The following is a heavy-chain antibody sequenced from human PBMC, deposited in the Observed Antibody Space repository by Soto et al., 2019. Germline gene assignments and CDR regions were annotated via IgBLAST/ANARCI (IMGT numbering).Heavy chain of an antibody. CDR3: ARCGDYVGGWYFDL. D-gene: IGHD4-17*01. CDR1: GGAFSGYY. V-gene: IGHV4-34*01. Sequence: QVQLQQWGAGLLKPSETLSLTCAVYGGAFSGYYWNWIRQPPGKGLEWIGEINDSGSTNYNPSLKSLVTISVDTSKNQFSLSLTSVTAADTAVYYCARCGDYVGGWYFDLWGRGTLVTVSS. CDR2: INDSGST. J-gene: IGHJ2*01.